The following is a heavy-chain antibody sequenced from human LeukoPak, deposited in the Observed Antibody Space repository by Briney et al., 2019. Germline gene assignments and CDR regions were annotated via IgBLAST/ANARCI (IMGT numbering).Heavy chain of an antibody. D-gene: IGHD3-22*01. CDR2: INPSGGST. Sequence: ASVKVSCKASGYTFTSYYMHWVRQAPGQGLEWMGIINPSGGSTNYAQKFQGRVTMTRDTSTSTVYMELRSLRSDDTAIYYCARSHSGSLRAPFDHWGQGTLVTVST. CDR1: GYTFTSYY. V-gene: IGHV1-46*01. CDR3: ARSHSGSLRAPFDH. J-gene: IGHJ4*02.